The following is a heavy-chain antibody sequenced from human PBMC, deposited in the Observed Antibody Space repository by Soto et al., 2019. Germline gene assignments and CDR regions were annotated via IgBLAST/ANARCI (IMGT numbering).Heavy chain of an antibody. Sequence: ASVKVSCKASGYTFTSYGISWVRQAPGQGLEWMGWISAYNGNTNYAQKLQGRVTMTTDTSTSTAYMELRSLRSDDTAVYYCARDVPDYDILTGPRGYFDYWGQGTLVTVSS. CDR3: ARDVPDYDILTGPRGYFDY. CDR1: GYTFTSYG. J-gene: IGHJ4*02. D-gene: IGHD3-9*01. V-gene: IGHV1-18*01. CDR2: ISAYNGNT.